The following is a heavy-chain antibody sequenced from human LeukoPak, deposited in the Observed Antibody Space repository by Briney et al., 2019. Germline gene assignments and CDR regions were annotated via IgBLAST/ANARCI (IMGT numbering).Heavy chain of an antibody. CDR2: IKGKTDGGTT. CDR3: TTDRAGYSSGWYSLLHRGGDFDY. V-gene: IGHV3-15*01. Sequence: KTGGSLRLSCAASGFTFSNAWMSWVRQAPGKGLEWVGRIKGKTDGGTTDYAAPVKGRFTISRDDSKNTLYLQMNSLKTEDTAVYYCTTDRAGYSSGWYSLLHRGGDFDYWGQGTLVTVSS. D-gene: IGHD6-19*01. J-gene: IGHJ4*02. CDR1: GFTFSNAW.